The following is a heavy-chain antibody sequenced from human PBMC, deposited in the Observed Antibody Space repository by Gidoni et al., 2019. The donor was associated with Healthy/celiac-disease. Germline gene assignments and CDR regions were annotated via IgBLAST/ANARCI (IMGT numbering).Heavy chain of an antibody. CDR1: GVTFDDYA. CDR3: AKDISSAIFGVVIIIYYYYYMDV. V-gene: IGHV3-9*01. CDR2: ISWNSGSI. Sequence: EVQLVESGGGLVQPGRSLRLSCAASGVTFDDYAMHWVRQAPGKGLEWVSGISWNSGSIGYADSVKGRFTISRDNAKNSLYLQMNSLRAEDTALYYCAKDISSAIFGVVIIIYYYYYMDVWGKGTTVTVSS. D-gene: IGHD3-3*01. J-gene: IGHJ6*03.